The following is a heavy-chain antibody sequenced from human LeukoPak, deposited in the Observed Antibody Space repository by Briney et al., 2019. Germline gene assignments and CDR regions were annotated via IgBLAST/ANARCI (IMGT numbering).Heavy chain of an antibody. CDR3: ARIRDGYNDAYDI. Sequence: ASVKVSCKASGYTFTGYYMHWVRQAPGQGLEWMGLINPGGDNTNYAQNFQGRVTMTRDASASTVYMELSSLRSEDTAIYYCARIRDGYNDAYDIWGQGTVVTVPS. D-gene: IGHD5-24*01. V-gene: IGHV1-46*01. CDR2: INPGGDNT. J-gene: IGHJ3*02. CDR1: GYTFTGYY.